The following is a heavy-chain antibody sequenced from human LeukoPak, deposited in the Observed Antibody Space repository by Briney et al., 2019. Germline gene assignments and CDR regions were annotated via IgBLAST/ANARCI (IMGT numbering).Heavy chain of an antibody. J-gene: IGHJ4*02. D-gene: IGHD6-19*01. CDR3: ARKRAVAGIDY. CDR2: ISAYNGNT. V-gene: IGHV1-18*01. CDR1: GYTFTSSG. Sequence: ASVKVSCKASGYTFTSSGISWVRQAPGHGLEWMGWISAYNGNTNYAQKLQGRVTMTADTSTSTAYMELRSLRSDDTAVYYCARKRAVAGIDYWGQGTLVTVSS.